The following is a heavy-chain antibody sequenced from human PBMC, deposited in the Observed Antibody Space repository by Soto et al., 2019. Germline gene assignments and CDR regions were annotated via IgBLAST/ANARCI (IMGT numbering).Heavy chain of an antibody. CDR3: TKEGAAHDF. V-gene: IGHV3-73*02. Sequence: EVQLVESGGGLVQPGGSLKLSCAASEFSFSGSTMHWVRQASERGLEWVGGIRSKTKNYATTYAASVKGRFTISRDDSKNTAYLQMNSLKTEDTAVYYCTKEGAAHDFWGQGTLVTVSS. CDR1: EFSFSGST. J-gene: IGHJ4*02. CDR2: IRSKTKNYAT. D-gene: IGHD1-26*01.